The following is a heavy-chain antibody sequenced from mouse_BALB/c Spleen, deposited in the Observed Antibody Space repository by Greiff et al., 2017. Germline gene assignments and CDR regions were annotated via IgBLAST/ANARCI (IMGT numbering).Heavy chain of an antibody. CDR2: ISNGGGST. CDR3: AREDGYDNYAMDY. CDR1: GFTFSSYT. J-gene: IGHJ4*01. D-gene: IGHD2-2*01. V-gene: IGHV5-12-2*01. Sequence: EVQRVESGGGLVQPGGSLKLSCAASGFTFSSYTMSWVRQTPEKRLEWVAYISNGGGSTYYPDTVKGRFTISRDNAMNTLYLQMSSLKSEDTAMYYCAREDGYDNYAMDYWGQGTSVTVSS.